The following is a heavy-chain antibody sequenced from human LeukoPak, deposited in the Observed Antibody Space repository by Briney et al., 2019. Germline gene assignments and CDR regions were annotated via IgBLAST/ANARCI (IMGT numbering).Heavy chain of an antibody. CDR1: APSISTTY. CDR3: ARSVGGEDAFDI. V-gene: IGHV4-59*12. Sequence: SATLSLTRTVPAPSISTTYCSWLRQPPGNGLEWIGYIYDSGSTNYNPSLKSRVTISVDTSKTQFSLKLSSVTAADTAVYYCARSVGGEDAFDIWGQGTMVTVSS. D-gene: IGHD3-16*01. J-gene: IGHJ3*02. CDR2: IYDSGST.